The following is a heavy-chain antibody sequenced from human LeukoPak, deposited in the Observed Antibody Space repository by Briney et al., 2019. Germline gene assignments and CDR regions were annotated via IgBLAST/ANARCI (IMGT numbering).Heavy chain of an antibody. CDR1: GFTFSSYA. D-gene: IGHD4-17*01. CDR3: AKKTPVNFPFDF. V-gene: IGHV3-23*01. CDR2: ISGSGDNT. Sequence: GGSLRLSCAASGFTFSSYAMSWVRQVPGKGLEWVSVISGSGDNTYYADSVKGRFTISRDNSKNMLYLQMNSLRAEDTAVYYCAKKTPVNFPFDFLGQGTLVTVSS. J-gene: IGHJ4*02.